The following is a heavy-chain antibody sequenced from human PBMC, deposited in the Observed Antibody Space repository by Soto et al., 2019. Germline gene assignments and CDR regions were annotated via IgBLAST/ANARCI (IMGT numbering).Heavy chain of an antibody. D-gene: IGHD3-16*01. CDR3: QGGDF. V-gene: IGHV4-34*01. CDR1: DGSFRGYF. J-gene: IGHJ4*02. Sequence: QLQLQQWGAGLLKTSETLSLPCAVSDGSFRGYFWRGIRQSPDKGLEWIGEIDDTGSTYYNPSFKSRLTVSVDTSKSQISLTLTSVTAADSAVYYCQGGDFWGQGTRVTGSS. CDR2: IDDTGST.